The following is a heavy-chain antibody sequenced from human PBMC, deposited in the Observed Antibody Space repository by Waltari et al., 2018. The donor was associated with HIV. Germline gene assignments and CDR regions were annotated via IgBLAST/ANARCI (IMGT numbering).Heavy chain of an antibody. V-gene: IGHV3-7*01. CDR3: AREGILRYFDWLSEGVPFV. CDR2: IKQDGSEK. D-gene: IGHD3-9*01. Sequence: AAYGFNFSSYWMSWVGPDPGTGLEWVANIKQDGSEKYYVDSVKGRFTISRDNAKNSLYLQMNSLRAEDTAVYYCAREGILRYFDWLSEGVPFVWGQGTTVTVSS. CDR1: GFNFSSYW. J-gene: IGHJ6*02.